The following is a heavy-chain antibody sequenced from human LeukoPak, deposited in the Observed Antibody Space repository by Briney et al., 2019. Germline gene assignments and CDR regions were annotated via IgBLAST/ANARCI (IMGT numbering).Heavy chain of an antibody. Sequence: GASVKVSCKASGYTFTSYGISWVRQAPGQGLEWMGWISAYNGNTNYAQRLQGRVTMTTDTSTSTAYMELRSLRSDDTAVYYCARDAFGRFAHGYQLPRFDYWGQGTLVTVSS. D-gene: IGHD2-2*01. V-gene: IGHV1-18*01. J-gene: IGHJ4*02. CDR3: ARDAFGRFAHGYQLPRFDY. CDR2: ISAYNGNT. CDR1: GYTFTSYG.